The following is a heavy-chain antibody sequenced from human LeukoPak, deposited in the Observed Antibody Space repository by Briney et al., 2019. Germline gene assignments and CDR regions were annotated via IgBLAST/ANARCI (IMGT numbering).Heavy chain of an antibody. CDR1: GGSISNYY. CDR2: SYSSGST. V-gene: IGHV4-59*08. D-gene: IGHD3-10*01. CDR3: ARHQAYYYGSGTYNPYHFEN. Sequence: SATLSLTCTVSGGSISNYYWSWIRQPPGEGLEWIGYSYSSGSTNYNPSLKSRVTISVDTSKNQFSLKLSSVTAADTAVYYCARHQAYYYGSGTYNPYHFENWGQGTLVTVSS. J-gene: IGHJ4*02.